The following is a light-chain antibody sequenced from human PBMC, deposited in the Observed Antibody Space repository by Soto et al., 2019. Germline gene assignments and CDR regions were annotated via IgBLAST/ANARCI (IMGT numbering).Light chain of an antibody. CDR1: QSITSY. Sequence: DIQMTQSPSSLSASVGDRVTITCRASQSITSYLNWYQQKPGKAPNLLIYAASSLQSGVPSRFSGSGSGTDFSLTISSLQPEDFATYYCQQSYSMPCTFGQGTKVEIK. CDR2: AAS. V-gene: IGKV1-39*01. CDR3: QQSYSMPCT. J-gene: IGKJ1*01.